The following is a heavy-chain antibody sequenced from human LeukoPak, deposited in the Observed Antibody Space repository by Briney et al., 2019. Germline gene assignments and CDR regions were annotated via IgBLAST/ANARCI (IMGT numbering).Heavy chain of an antibody. V-gene: IGHV3-7*04. CDR2: IKKDGGEK. J-gene: IGHJ6*02. D-gene: IGHD3-10*01. CDR1: GFTFSSFW. Sequence: GSLRLSCAASGFTFSSFWMTWVRQAPGKGLEWVANIKKDGGEKYYVDSVKGRFTISRDNVKNSLYLQMNSLRAEDTAVYYCARVYGSGSYWSHYTYYGMDVWGQGTTVTVSS. CDR3: ARVYGSGSYWSHYTYYGMDV.